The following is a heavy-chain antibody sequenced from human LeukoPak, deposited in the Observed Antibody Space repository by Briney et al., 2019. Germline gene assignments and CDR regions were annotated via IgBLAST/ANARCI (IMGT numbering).Heavy chain of an antibody. CDR2: ISYDGSNK. V-gene: IGHV3-30*18. CDR3: AKDRFEWELSWFDP. J-gene: IGHJ5*02. D-gene: IGHD1-26*01. CDR1: GFTFSSYG. Sequence: GRSLRLSCAASGFTFSSYGMHWVRQAPGKGLEWVAVISYDGSNKYYADSVKGRFTISRDNSKNTLYLQMNSLRAKDTAVYYCAKDRFEWELSWFDPWGQGTLVTVSS.